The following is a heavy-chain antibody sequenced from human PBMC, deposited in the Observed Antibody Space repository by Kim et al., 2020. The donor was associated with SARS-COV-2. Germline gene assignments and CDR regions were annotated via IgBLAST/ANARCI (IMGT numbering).Heavy chain of an antibody. J-gene: IGHJ4*02. D-gene: IGHD6-13*01. CDR3: AYSSSWYEYTPYY. CDR2: ISGSGGST. V-gene: IGHV3-23*01. CDR1: GFTFSSYA. Sequence: GGSLRLSCAASGFTFSSYAMSWVRQAPGKGLEWVSAISGSGGSTYYADSVKGRFTISRDNSKNTLYLQMNSLRAEDTAVYYCAYSSSWYEYTPYYWGQGTLVTVSS.